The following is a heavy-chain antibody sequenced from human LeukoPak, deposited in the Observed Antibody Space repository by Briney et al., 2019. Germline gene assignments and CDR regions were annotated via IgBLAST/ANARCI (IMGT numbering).Heavy chain of an antibody. CDR3: VRADGRDGYRGLVDY. Sequence: KASETLSLTCAVYGGSLSGYIWSWLRQPPGKGVEWIGEINHSGSTDYNPSLKSRVTMSVDTSRNQFSLKLNSVTAADAAVYYCVRADGRDGYRGLVDYWGQGTLVTVSA. V-gene: IGHV4-34*01. J-gene: IGHJ4*02. CDR2: INHSGST. CDR1: GGSLSGYI. D-gene: IGHD5-24*01.